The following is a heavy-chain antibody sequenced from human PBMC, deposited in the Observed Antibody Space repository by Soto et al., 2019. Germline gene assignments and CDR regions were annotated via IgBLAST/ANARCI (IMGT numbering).Heavy chain of an antibody. CDR1: GGTFSSYA. CDR3: ARFSSSSAFDY. V-gene: IGHV3-30-3*01. D-gene: IGHD6-6*01. J-gene: IGHJ4*02. Sequence: SCKASGGTFSSYAMHWVRQAPGKGLEWVAVISYDGSNKYYADSVKGRFTISRDNSKNTLYLQMNSLRAEDTAVYYCARFSSSSAFDYWGQGTLVTVSS. CDR2: ISYDGSNK.